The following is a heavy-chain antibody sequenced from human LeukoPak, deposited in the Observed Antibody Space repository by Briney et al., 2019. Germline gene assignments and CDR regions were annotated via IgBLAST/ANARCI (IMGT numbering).Heavy chain of an antibody. V-gene: IGHV4-61*01. J-gene: IGHJ5*02. Sequence: SETLSLTCTVSGGSVSSGSYYWSRIRQPPGKGLEWIGYIYYSGSTNYNPSLKSRVTISVDTSKNQFSLKLSSVTAADTAVCYCARASAVVPAARNWFDPWGQGTLVTVSS. CDR2: IYYSGST. CDR3: ARASAVVPAARNWFDP. D-gene: IGHD2-2*01. CDR1: GGSVSSGSYY.